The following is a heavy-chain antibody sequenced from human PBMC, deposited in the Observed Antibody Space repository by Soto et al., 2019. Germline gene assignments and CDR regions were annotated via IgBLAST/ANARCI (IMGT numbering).Heavy chain of an antibody. CDR1: GFTFSSYG. J-gene: IGHJ4*02. Sequence: GGSLRLSCAASGFTFSSYGMHWVRQAPGKGLEWVAVVSHDGSNKNYADSVKGRFTISRDNSKNTLYLQMNSLRAEDTAVYYCAKGRRAATMDYFDYWGQGTLVTVSS. CDR3: AKGRRAATMDYFDY. CDR2: VSHDGSNK. D-gene: IGHD2-15*01. V-gene: IGHV3-30*18.